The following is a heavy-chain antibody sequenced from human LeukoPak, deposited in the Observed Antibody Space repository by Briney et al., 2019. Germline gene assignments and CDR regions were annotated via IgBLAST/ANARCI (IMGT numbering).Heavy chain of an antibody. D-gene: IGHD1-26*01. Sequence: ASLKVSCKLSGYTFTSYGTRWVRPAPGQGLEWMGWISAYNGNTNYEQKLQGRVTMTTDTSTSTAYMELRSLRSDDTAVYYCARDPGLSGSYYYYYGMDVWGQGTTVTVSS. CDR3: ARDPGLSGSYYYYYGMDV. CDR1: GYTFTSYG. CDR2: ISAYNGNT. J-gene: IGHJ6*02. V-gene: IGHV1-18*01.